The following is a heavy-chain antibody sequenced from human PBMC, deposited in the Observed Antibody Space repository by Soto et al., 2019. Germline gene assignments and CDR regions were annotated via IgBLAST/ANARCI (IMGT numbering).Heavy chain of an antibody. CDR2: IVVGSGNT. CDR3: AAVLTYYYGSGRYSGYGMDV. CDR1: GFTFTNSS. D-gene: IGHD3-10*01. V-gene: IGHV1-58*01. J-gene: IGHJ6*02. Sequence: SVKVSCKASGFTFTNSSVQWVRQARGRRLEWIGWIVVGSGNTNDEQKFQERVTITSDMSTSTAYMELSSLRPEDTAVYYCAAVLTYYYGSGRYSGYGMDVWGQGTTVTVSS.